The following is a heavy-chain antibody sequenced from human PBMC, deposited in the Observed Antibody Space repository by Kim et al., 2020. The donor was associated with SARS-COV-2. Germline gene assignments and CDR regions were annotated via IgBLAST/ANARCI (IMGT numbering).Heavy chain of an antibody. CDR3: ARDALRDPIWFGLITDDIYYYGMDV. CDR1: GFTFSSYG. Sequence: GGSLRLSCAASGFTFSSYGMHWVRQAPGKGLEWVAVIWYDGSNKYYADSVKGRFTISRDNSKNTLYLQMNSLRAEDTAVYYCARDALRDPIWFGLITDDIYYYGMDVWGQGTTVTVSS. V-gene: IGHV3-33*01. D-gene: IGHD3-10*01. CDR2: IWYDGSNK. J-gene: IGHJ6*02.